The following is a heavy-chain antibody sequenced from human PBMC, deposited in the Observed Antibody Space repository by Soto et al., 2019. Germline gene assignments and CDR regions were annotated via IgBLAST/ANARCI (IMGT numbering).Heavy chain of an antibody. CDR2: ISGSGGST. CDR1: GFTFSSYA. D-gene: IGHD3-10*01. CDR3: AKDVAPTMVRGVMPYYYYMDV. V-gene: IGHV3-23*01. Sequence: GGSLRLSCAASGFTFSSYAMSWVRQAPGKGLEWVSAISGSGGSTYYADSVKGRFTISRDNSKNTLYLQMNSLRAEDTAVYYCAKDVAPTMVRGVMPYYYYMDVWGKGTTVTVSS. J-gene: IGHJ6*03.